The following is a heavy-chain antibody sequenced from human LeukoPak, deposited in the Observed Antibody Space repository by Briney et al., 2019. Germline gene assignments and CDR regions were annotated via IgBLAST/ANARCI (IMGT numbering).Heavy chain of an antibody. Sequence: PSETLSLTCTVSGGSISSYYWTWIRQSPGKGLEWIGYIYYSGYTNPNPSLKSRVTISVDTSKNQSSLNLKSVTAADTAVYYCARSEMPTRSDAFDIWGQGTMVSVSS. CDR1: GGSISSYY. V-gene: IGHV4-59*01. CDR3: ARSEMPTRSDAFDI. CDR2: IYYSGYT. D-gene: IGHD5-24*01. J-gene: IGHJ3*02.